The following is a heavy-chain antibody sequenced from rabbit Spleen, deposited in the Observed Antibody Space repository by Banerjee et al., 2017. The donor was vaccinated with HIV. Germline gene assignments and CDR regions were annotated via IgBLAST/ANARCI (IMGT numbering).Heavy chain of an antibody. J-gene: IGHJ6*01. CDR3: ARDTGTSFSTYGMDL. CDR2: IELGSSCFT. D-gene: IGHD7-1*01. Sequence: QEQLVESGGGLVKPEGSLKLSCTASGFSFSNKAVMCLVRQAPGKGLEWIACIELGSSCFTYFASWAKGRFTISKTSSTTVTLHMTSLTAADTATYFCARDTGTSFSTYGMDLWGPGTLVTVS. V-gene: IGHV1S45*01. CDR1: GFSFSNKAV.